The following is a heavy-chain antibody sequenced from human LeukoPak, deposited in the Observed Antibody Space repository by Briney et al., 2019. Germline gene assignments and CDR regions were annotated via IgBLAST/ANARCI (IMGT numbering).Heavy chain of an antibody. J-gene: IGHJ4*02. CDR3: AKEPWLARTYFDY. Sequence: GGSLRLSCAASGFTFSSYAMHWVRQAPGKGLEWVAVISYDGSNKYYADSVKGRFTISRDDSENTVYLQMNSLRAEDTAVYYCAKEPWLARTYFDYWGQGTLVNVSS. D-gene: IGHD6-19*01. CDR2: ISYDGSNK. CDR1: GFTFSSYA. V-gene: IGHV3-30-3*01.